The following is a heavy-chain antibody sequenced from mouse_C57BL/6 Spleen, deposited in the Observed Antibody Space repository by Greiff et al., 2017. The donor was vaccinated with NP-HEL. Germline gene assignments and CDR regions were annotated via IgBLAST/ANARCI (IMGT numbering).Heavy chain of an antibody. J-gene: IGHJ2*01. CDR1: GYTFTDYY. CDR2: IYPGSGNT. D-gene: IGHD1-1*01. CDR3: ARSSYGSSYGGY. Sequence: VQLQQSGAELVRPGASVKLSCKASGYTFTDYYINWVKQRPGQGLEWIARIYPGSGNTYYNEKFKGKATLTAEKSSSTAYMQLSSLTSEDSAVYFCARSSYGSSYGGYWGQGTTLTVSS. V-gene: IGHV1-76*01.